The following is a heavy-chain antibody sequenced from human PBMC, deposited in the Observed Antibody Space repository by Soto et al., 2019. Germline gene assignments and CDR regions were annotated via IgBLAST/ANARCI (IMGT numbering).Heavy chain of an antibody. D-gene: IGHD6-13*01. CDR2: ISAYNGNT. CDR1: GYTVTSYG. CDR3: ARRGIAAAGTWWFDP. J-gene: IGHJ5*02. Sequence: ASVKVSCKASGYTVTSYGISWVRQAPGQGLEWMGWISAYNGNTNYAQKLQGRVTMTTDTSTSTAYMELRSLRSDDTAVYYCARRGIAAAGTWWFDPWGQGTLVTVSS. V-gene: IGHV1-18*01.